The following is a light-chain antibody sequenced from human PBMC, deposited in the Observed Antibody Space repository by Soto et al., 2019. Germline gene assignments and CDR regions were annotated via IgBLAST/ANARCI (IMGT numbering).Light chain of an antibody. Sequence: QSVLTQPPSASGSPGQSVTISCTGTSSDIGGYNFVSWYQQHPGKAPKLMIYEVSKRPSGVPDRFSGSKSGNTASLTVSGLKAEDEADYYCSSYAGSKIILGTGTKVTVL. CDR3: SSYAGSKII. CDR1: SSDIGGYNF. J-gene: IGLJ1*01. CDR2: EVS. V-gene: IGLV2-8*01.